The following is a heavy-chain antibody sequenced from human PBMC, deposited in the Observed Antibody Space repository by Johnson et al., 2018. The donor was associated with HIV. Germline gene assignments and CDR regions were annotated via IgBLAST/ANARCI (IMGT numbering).Heavy chain of an antibody. CDR2: ISYDASNK. V-gene: IGHV3-30*04. CDR1: GFTFSSYA. CDR3: AKDTGEGRRTPDAFDI. Sequence: QVQLVESGGGVVQPGRSLRLSCAASGFTFSSYAMHWVRQAPGKGLEWVAVISYDASNKYYADSVKGRFTISRDNSKNTLYLQMNNLRAEDTAVYYCAKDTGEGRRTPDAFDIWGQGTMVTVSS. D-gene: IGHD3-16*01. J-gene: IGHJ3*02.